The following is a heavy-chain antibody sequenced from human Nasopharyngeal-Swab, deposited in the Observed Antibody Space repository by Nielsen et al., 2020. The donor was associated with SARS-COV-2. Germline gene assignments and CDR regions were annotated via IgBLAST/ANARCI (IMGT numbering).Heavy chain of an antibody. V-gene: IGHV5-51*01. CDR2: IYPGDSDT. J-gene: IGHJ3*02. CDR1: GYSFTSYW. D-gene: IGHD5-18*01. Sequence: GESLKISCKGSGYSFTSYWIGWVRQMPGKGLEWMGIIYPGDSDTRYSPSFQGQVTISADKSISTAYLQWSSLKASDTAMYYWARPVGGGSYGRPDAFDIWGQGTMVTVSS. CDR3: ARPVGGGSYGRPDAFDI.